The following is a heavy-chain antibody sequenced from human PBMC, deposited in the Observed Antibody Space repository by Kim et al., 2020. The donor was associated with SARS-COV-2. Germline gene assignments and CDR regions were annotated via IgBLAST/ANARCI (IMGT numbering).Heavy chain of an antibody. Sequence: VKGRFTLSRDNSKNTLYLQMNSRRAEGTAVYYCAREVASTIFGVTNYFDYWGQGTLVTVSS. J-gene: IGHJ4*02. CDR3: AREVASTIFGVTNYFDY. D-gene: IGHD3-3*01. V-gene: IGHV3-30*05.